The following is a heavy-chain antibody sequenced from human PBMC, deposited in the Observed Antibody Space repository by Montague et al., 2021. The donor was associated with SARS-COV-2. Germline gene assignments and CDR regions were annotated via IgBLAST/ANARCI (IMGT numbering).Heavy chain of an antibody. V-gene: IGHV4-4*02. D-gene: IGHD3-16*01. Sequence: SETLSLTCAVSDGSISSPNWWNWVRQPPGKRLEWIGEFYYTGNTNYNPSLKSRVTIFVDKSKNHFSLQLSSVTAADTAVYYCARGGTYHYGMDVWGQGTTGAGSS. CDR2: FYYTGNT. J-gene: IGHJ6*02. CDR1: DGSISSPNW. CDR3: ARGGTYHYGMDV.